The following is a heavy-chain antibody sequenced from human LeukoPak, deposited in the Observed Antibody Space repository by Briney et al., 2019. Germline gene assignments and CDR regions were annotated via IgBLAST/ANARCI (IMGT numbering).Heavy chain of an antibody. D-gene: IGHD3-3*01. Sequence: ASAKVSCKASGYTFTSYYMHWVRQAPGQGLEWMGIINPSGGSTNYTQKFRGRVTITADTSTSTAYMELSSLRSEDTAVYYCARDHLIWSGYYKESGYFYYYMDVWGKGTTVTVSS. CDR2: INPSGGST. CDR3: ARDHLIWSGYYKESGYFYYYMDV. CDR1: GYTFTSYY. V-gene: IGHV1-46*01. J-gene: IGHJ6*03.